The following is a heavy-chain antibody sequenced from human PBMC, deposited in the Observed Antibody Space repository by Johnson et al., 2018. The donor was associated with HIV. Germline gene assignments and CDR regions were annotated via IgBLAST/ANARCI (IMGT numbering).Heavy chain of an antibody. D-gene: IGHD1-26*01. CDR1: ELTSSNYA. Sequence: VQLVESGGGLVQPGGSLRLSCVASELTSSNYAISWVRQAPGQGLEWVSAISASGRDIYYGDSVKGRFTISRDNSKNTLYLQMNSLRAEDTAVYDCAKGPWDLPHAFNIWGRGTMVIVSS. CDR3: AKGPWDLPHAFNI. J-gene: IGHJ3*02. CDR2: ISASGRDI. V-gene: IGHV3-23*04.